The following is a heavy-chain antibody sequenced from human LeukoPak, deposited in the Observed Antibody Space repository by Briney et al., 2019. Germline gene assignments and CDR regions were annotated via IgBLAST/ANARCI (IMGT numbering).Heavy chain of an antibody. J-gene: IGHJ4*02. Sequence: SGGSLRLSCAAAGFTFSSYAMTWVRQAPGKGLEWVSGITGSGGGTYYADSVKGRFTISRDNSKNTLYLQMNSLRAEDTAVYYCAKDVSYYYDSSDYWGQGTLVTVSS. V-gene: IGHV3-23*01. CDR2: ITGSGGGT. CDR1: GFTFSSYA. D-gene: IGHD3-22*01. CDR3: AKDVSYYYDSSDY.